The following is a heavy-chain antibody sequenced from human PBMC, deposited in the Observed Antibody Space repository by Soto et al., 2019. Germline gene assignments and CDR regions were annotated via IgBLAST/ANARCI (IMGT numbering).Heavy chain of an antibody. D-gene: IGHD3-3*01. CDR2: ISTYTGNT. CDR1: GYTFTNYG. J-gene: IGHJ6*02. CDR3: TRHDSNYDFWSGSPPRYGMDV. V-gene: IGHV1-18*01. Sequence: ASVPVSCKASGYTFTNYGISWVRQAPGQGLEWLGWISTYTGNTDYAQKLQGRLTMTTDTSTTTAYMELRGLRSDDTAVYYCTRHDSNYDFWSGSPPRYGMDVWGQGTTVTVSS.